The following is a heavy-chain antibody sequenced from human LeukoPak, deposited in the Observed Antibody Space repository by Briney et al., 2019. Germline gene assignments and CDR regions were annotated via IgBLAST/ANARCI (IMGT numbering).Heavy chain of an antibody. V-gene: IGHV3-7*04. CDR2: IKEDGSQK. Sequence: PGGSLRISCAASGFTFNSYWMTWVRQAPGKGLEWVATIKEDGSQKYYVDSVKGRFTISRDNGKKSLYLEMSSLRVEDTAIYYCARARIDHWGQGTLVTVSS. D-gene: IGHD1-14*01. J-gene: IGHJ4*02. CDR3: ARARIDH. CDR1: GFTFNSYW.